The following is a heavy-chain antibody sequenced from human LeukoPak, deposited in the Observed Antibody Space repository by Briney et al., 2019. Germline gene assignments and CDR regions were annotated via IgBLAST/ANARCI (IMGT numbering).Heavy chain of an antibody. CDR3: ATCRDLRWCDAFDI. D-gene: IGHD4-23*01. J-gene: IGHJ3*02. Sequence: ASVKVSCKVSGYTLTELSMHWVRQAPGKGLEWMGGFDPEDGETIYAQKFQGRVTMTEDTSTDTAYMELSSLRFEDTAVYYCATCRDLRWCDAFDIWGQGTMVTVSS. V-gene: IGHV1-24*01. CDR2: FDPEDGET. CDR1: GYTLTELS.